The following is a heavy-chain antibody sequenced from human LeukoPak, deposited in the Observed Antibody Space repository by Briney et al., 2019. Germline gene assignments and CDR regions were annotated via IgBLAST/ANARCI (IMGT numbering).Heavy chain of an antibody. Sequence: SQTLSLTCAISGGSVSSNIATWNWIRQSPSRGLEWLGRTYYRSKWYNDYAVSMKSRITTNPDTSKNQFSLQLNSVTPEDTAVYYCARRKATTFGMDVWGQGTTVTVSS. D-gene: IGHD1-14*01. J-gene: IGHJ6*02. CDR2: TYYRSKWYN. CDR1: GGSVSSNIAT. CDR3: ARRKATTFGMDV. V-gene: IGHV6-1*01.